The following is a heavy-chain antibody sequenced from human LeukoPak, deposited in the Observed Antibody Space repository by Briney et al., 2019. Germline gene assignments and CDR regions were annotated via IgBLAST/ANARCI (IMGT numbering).Heavy chain of an antibody. CDR3: ARDLRDGYNRNAFDI. D-gene: IGHD5-24*01. CDR1: GGSISSSSYY. Sequence: SETLSLTCTVSGGSISSSSYYWGWIRQPPGKGLEWIGSIYYSGSTYYNPSLKSRVTISVDTSKNQFSLKLSSVTAADTAVYYCARDLRDGYNRNAFDIWGQGTMVTVSS. CDR2: IYYSGST. V-gene: IGHV4-39*02. J-gene: IGHJ3*02.